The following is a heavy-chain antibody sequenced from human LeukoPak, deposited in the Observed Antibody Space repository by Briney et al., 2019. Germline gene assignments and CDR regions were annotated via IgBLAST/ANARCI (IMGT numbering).Heavy chain of an antibody. Sequence: SETLSLTCTVSGGSISSSSYYWSWIRQPAGKGLEWIGRIYTSGSTNYNPSLKSRVTISVDTSKNQFSLKLSSVTAADTAVYYCARSVLLWFGERGSSWFDPWGQGTLVTVSS. J-gene: IGHJ5*02. V-gene: IGHV4-61*02. D-gene: IGHD3-10*01. CDR2: IYTSGST. CDR3: ARSVLLWFGERGSSWFDP. CDR1: GGSISSSSYY.